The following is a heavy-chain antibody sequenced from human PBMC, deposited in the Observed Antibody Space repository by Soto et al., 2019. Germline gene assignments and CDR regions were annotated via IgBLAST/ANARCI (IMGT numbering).Heavy chain of an antibody. D-gene: IGHD3-10*01. CDR3: ASDPYYYASYY. J-gene: IGHJ4*02. V-gene: IGHV3-11*01. CDR1: GFTFSDYY. CDR2: ISGSGSTI. Sequence: QVHLVESGGGLVKPGGSLRLSCAASGFTFSDYYMTWIRQAPGKGLEWVSKISGSGSTIYYADSVKGRFTVSRDNAKNSLYLQMDSLRAEDTAVYYCASDPYYYASYYWGQGPLLTVSS.